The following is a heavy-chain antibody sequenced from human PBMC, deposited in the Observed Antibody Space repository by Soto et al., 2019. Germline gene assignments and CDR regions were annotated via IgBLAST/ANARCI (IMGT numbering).Heavy chain of an antibody. Sequence: QVNLVQSGAEVKNPVAAVKVSCKASGYTFTNYPLAWVRRAPGHGLELMGWISAHSGETQYAQKFQYRVTMTTDTSTDTAYPELRSVTSDDTDVYYCARAISMIFAAPAYWGNGNIATVSS. J-gene: IGHJ4*01. V-gene: IGHV1-18*01. CDR2: ISAHSGET. CDR1: GYTFTNYP. D-gene: IGHD3-22*01. CDR3: ARAISMIFAAPAY.